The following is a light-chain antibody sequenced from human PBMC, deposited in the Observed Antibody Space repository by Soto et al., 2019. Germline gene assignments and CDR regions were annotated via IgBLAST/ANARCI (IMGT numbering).Light chain of an antibody. CDR2: AVS. V-gene: IGLV2-14*01. J-gene: IGLJ3*02. Sequence: HSVLTQPSSLSGSPGQSITISCTGTSSDVGGYAYVSWYQQYPGKAPKLVISAVSNRPSGVSHRFSGSRSGNTASLTISGLQAEDEADYYCSSYAGNTTPVFGGGTK. CDR3: SSYAGNTTPV. CDR1: SSDVGGYAY.